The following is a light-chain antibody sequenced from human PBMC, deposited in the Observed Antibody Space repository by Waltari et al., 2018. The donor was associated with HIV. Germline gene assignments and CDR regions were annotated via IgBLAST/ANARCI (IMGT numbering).Light chain of an antibody. CDR1: QDISNY. Sequence: DIQMTQSPSSLSASVGDRVTITCQASQDISNYLNWYQHKPGKAPKLLIYDASNLETGVTSRFSGSGSGTDFTFTISSLQPEDIATYYCQQYDNLPYTFGQGTKLEIK. CDR3: QQYDNLPYT. V-gene: IGKV1-33*01. J-gene: IGKJ2*01. CDR2: DAS.